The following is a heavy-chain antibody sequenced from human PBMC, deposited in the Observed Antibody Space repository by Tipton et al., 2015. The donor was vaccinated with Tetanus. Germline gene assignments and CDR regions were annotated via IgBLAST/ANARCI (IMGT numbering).Heavy chain of an antibody. CDR1: GGSISSYY. D-gene: IGHD6-6*01. V-gene: IGHV4-59*12. CDR3: ARDHTRYSGSSVATFDI. J-gene: IGHJ3*02. Sequence: TLSLTCTVSGGSISSYYWSWIRQPPGKGLEWIGYIYYIGSTNYNPSLKSRLAMSLDTSKNQFSLKLSSVTAADTAVYYCARDHTRYSGSSVATFDIWGQGTMVTVSS. CDR2: IYYIGST.